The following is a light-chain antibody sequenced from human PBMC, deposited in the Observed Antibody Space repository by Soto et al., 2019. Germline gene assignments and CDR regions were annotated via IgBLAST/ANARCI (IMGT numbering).Light chain of an antibody. CDR3: AAWDNSLSVVV. Sequence: QSVLTQSPSASGTPGQRVTISCSGSSSNIGGNFVYWYQQLPGTAPKLLIYRNNQRPSGVPDRFSGSKSGTSASLAISGLRSEDEADYFCAAWDNSLSVVVFGGGTKVTVL. V-gene: IGLV1-47*01. CDR2: RNN. J-gene: IGLJ2*01. CDR1: SSNIGGNF.